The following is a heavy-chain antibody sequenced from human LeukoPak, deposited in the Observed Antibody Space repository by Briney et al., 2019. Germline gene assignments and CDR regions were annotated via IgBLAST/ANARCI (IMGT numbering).Heavy chain of an antibody. CDR3: ALRRGNGFDY. Sequence: PSETLSLTCAVYGRSFSGYYWSWIRQPPGKGLEWIGEINHSGSTNYNPSLKSRVTISVDTSKNQFSLKLSSVTAADTAVYYCALRRGNGFDYWGQGTLVTVSS. D-gene: IGHD4-23*01. V-gene: IGHV4-34*01. CDR1: GRSFSGYY. J-gene: IGHJ4*02. CDR2: INHSGST.